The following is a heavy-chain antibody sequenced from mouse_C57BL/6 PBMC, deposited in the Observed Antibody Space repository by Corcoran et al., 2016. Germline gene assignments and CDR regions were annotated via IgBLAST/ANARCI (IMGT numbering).Heavy chain of an antibody. CDR3: ARLDYYGSLYYAMDY. Sequence: EVQLQQSGPELVKPGASVKISCKASGYTFTDYYMNWVKQSHGKSLEWIGDINPNNGGTSYNQKFKGKATLTVDKSSSTAYMELRSLTSEDSAVYYCARLDYYGSLYYAMDYWGQGTSVTVSS. CDR1: GYTFTDYY. V-gene: IGHV1-26*01. J-gene: IGHJ4*01. CDR2: INPNNGGT. D-gene: IGHD1-1*01.